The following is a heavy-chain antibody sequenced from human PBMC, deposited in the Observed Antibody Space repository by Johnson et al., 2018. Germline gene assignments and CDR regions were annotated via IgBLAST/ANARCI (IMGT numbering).Heavy chain of an antibody. CDR3: TPEHPYKYYYYYMDV. CDR2: INSDGSTT. J-gene: IGHJ6*03. CDR1: GFTFSSYW. V-gene: IGHV3-74*01. Sequence: EVQLVESGGGLVQPGGSLRLSCAASGFTFSSYWMHWVRPAPGKGLVWVSRINSDGSTTSYADSFKGRFTISRDNARNTLYLQMNSLRAQDTAVYYCTPEHPYKYYYYYMDVWGKGTTVTVAS. D-gene: IGHD1-1*01.